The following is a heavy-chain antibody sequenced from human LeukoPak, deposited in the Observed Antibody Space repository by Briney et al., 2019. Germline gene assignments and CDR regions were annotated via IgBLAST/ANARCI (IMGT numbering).Heavy chain of an antibody. CDR1: GYTFTGYY. J-gene: IGHJ5*02. CDR3: ARDLGYSSTNWFDP. V-gene: IGHV1-2*02. Sequence: ASVKVSCKASGYTFTGYYMHWVRQTPGQGLEWMGWINPNSGGTNYAQKFQGRVTMTRDTSISTAYMELSRLRSDDTAVYYCARDLGYSSTNWFDPWGQGTLVTVSS. CDR2: INPNSGGT. D-gene: IGHD2-15*01.